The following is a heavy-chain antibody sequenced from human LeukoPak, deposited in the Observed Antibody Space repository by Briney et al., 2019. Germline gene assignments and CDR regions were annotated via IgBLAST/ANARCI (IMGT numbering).Heavy chain of an antibody. D-gene: IGHD5-24*01. J-gene: IGHJ4*02. V-gene: IGHV4-59*01. CDR1: GVSISSYY. CDR2: IYYSGST. CDR3: ARGGRWLQLRPPNYFDY. Sequence: SETLSLTCTVSGVSISSYYWSWIRQPPGKGLEWIGYIYYSGSTNYNPSLKSRVTISVDTSKNQFSLKLSSVTAAGTAVYYCARGGRWLQLRPPNYFDYWGQGTLVTVSS.